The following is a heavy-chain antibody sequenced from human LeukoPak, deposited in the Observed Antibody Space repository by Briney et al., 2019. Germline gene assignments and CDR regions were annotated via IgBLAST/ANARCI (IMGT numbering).Heavy chain of an antibody. J-gene: IGHJ6*03. CDR1: GGSISSHY. V-gene: IGHV4-59*11. CDR3: ARYRGRAYYHYMDV. D-gene: IGHD1-1*01. Sequence: SETLSLTCTVSGGSISSHYWSWIRQPPGKGLEWIGYIYYSGSTNYNPSLKSRVTISVDTSKNQFSLKLSSVTAADTAVYYCARYRGRAYYHYMDVWGKGTTVTVSS. CDR2: IYYSGST.